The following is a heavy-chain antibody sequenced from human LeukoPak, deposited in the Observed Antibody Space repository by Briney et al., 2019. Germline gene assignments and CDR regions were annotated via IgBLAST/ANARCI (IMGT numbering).Heavy chain of an antibody. CDR1: GFTFSSYE. CDR2: ISSSASTV. V-gene: IGHV3-48*03. CDR3: ARGPDAFDI. J-gene: IGHJ3*02. Sequence: GGSLRLSCAASGFTFSSYEMNWVRQAPGKGLEWVSYISSSASTVDYADSVKGRFTISRDNAKNSLYLQMNSLRAEDTAVYYCARGPDAFDIWGQGTMVTVSS.